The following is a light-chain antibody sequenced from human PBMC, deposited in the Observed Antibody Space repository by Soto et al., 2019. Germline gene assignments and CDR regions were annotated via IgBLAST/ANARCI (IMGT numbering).Light chain of an antibody. CDR2: EDN. J-gene: IGLJ3*02. Sequence: QSVLTQPASVSGSPGQSITLSCTGTSSDVGSYNLVSWYQQHPGKAPKLMIYEDNKRPSGVSDRFSGSKSGNTASLTISGLQAEDEAHYYCCSYAPITTVVFGGGTKLTVL. CDR3: CSYAPITTVV. CDR1: SSDVGSYNL. V-gene: IGLV2-23*01.